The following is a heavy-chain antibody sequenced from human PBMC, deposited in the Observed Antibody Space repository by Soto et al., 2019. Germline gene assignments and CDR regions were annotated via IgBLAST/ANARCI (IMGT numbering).Heavy chain of an antibody. CDR1: GDSVSSNSAA. V-gene: IGHV6-1*01. Sequence: PSQTLSLTCAISGDSVSSNSAAWNWIRQSPSRGLEWLGRTYFNSIWYTDYAVSVRSRLTINADTSKNHFSLNLNSVTPEDTALYYCAGNYYGSGSYGSGSHYSSFDSWGQGSQVTVSS. CDR2: TYFNSIWYT. CDR3: AGNYYGSGSYGSGSHYSSFDS. J-gene: IGHJ4*02. D-gene: IGHD3-10*01.